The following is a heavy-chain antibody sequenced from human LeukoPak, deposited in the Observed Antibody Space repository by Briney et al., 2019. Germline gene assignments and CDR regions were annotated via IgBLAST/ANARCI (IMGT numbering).Heavy chain of an antibody. Sequence: GGSLRLSCAASGFTFSSYAMSWVRQAPGKGLEWVSAISGSGGSTYYADSVKGRFTISRDNSKNTLYLQMNSLRAEDTAVYYCAKHGCSSTSCYTLRWFDPWGQRTLVTVSS. CDR1: GFTFSSYA. V-gene: IGHV3-23*01. CDR3: AKHGCSSTSCYTLRWFDP. CDR2: ISGSGGST. J-gene: IGHJ5*02. D-gene: IGHD2-2*02.